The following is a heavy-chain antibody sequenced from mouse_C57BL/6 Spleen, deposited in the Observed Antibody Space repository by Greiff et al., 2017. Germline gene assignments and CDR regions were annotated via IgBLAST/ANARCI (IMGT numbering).Heavy chain of an antibody. Sequence: EVKLMESGGGLVKPGGSLKLSCAASGFTFSDYGMHWVRQAPEKGLEWVAYISSGSSTIYYADTVKGRFTISRDNAKNTLFLQMTSLRSEDTAMYYCARPYGSSYWYFDVWGTGTTVTVSS. CDR1: GFTFSDYG. CDR3: ARPYGSSYWYFDV. V-gene: IGHV5-17*01. CDR2: ISSGSSTI. D-gene: IGHD1-1*01. J-gene: IGHJ1*03.